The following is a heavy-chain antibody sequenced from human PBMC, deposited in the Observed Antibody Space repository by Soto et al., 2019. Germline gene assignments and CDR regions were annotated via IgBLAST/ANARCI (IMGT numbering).Heavy chain of an antibody. D-gene: IGHD6-19*01. CDR2: ISYDGSNK. V-gene: IGHV3-30-3*01. J-gene: IGHJ4*01. CDR3: AKEITVAGDFDY. Sequence: VQLLESGGGLVQPGGSLRLSCAASGFTFSSYAMHWVRQAPGKGLEWVAVISYDGSNKYYADSVKGRFTISRDNSRNTLFLQMDSLRPEDTAVYYCAKEITVAGDFDYWGHGTLVTVSS. CDR1: GFTFSSYA.